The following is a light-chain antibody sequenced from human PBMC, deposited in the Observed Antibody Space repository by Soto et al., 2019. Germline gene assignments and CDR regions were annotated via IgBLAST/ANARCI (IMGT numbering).Light chain of an antibody. CDR3: QQYGSSPPYT. Sequence: EIVLTQSPGTLSLSPGERATLSCSASQSVSSSYLAWYQQKPGQAPRLLIYGASSRATGIPDRFSGSGSGTAFTLTIRRLEPEDFAVYYCQQYGSSPPYTFGQGTKLEIK. CDR2: GAS. J-gene: IGKJ2*01. CDR1: QSVSSSY. V-gene: IGKV3-20*01.